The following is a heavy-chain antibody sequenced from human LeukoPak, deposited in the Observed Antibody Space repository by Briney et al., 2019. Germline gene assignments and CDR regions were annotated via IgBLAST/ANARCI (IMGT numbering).Heavy chain of an antibody. J-gene: IGHJ4*02. Sequence: RASVKVSCKASGYTFTSYDINWVRQATGQGLEWMGWMNPNSGNTGYAQKFQGRVTITRNTSISTAYMELSSLRSEDTAVYYCARRDSSREFDYWGQGTLVTVSS. D-gene: IGHD6-13*01. V-gene: IGHV1-8*03. CDR2: MNPNSGNT. CDR1: GYTFTSYD. CDR3: ARRDSSREFDY.